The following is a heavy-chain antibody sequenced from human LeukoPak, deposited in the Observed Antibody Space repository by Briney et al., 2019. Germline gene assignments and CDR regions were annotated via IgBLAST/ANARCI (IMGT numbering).Heavy chain of an antibody. D-gene: IGHD6-6*01. Sequence: GRSLRLSCVASGITFSNYGMRWVRQAPGKGLEWVSAISGSGGSTYYADSVKGRFTISRDNSKNTLYLQMNSLRAEDTAVYYCAKTGGQLADYWGQGTLVTVSS. CDR2: ISGSGGST. J-gene: IGHJ4*02. CDR1: GITFSNYG. V-gene: IGHV3-23*01. CDR3: AKTGGQLADY.